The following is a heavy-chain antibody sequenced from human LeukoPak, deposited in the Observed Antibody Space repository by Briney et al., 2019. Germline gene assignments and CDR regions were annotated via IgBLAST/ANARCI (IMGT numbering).Heavy chain of an antibody. D-gene: IGHD1-26*01. Sequence: GSLRLSCAASGFTFSSYAMHWVRQAPGKGLEWVAVISYDGSNKYYADSVKGRFTISRDNSKNTLYLQMNSLRAEDTAVYYCSGSYGGSDYWGQGTLVTVSS. CDR2: ISYDGSNK. V-gene: IGHV3-30*04. CDR1: GFTFSSYA. CDR3: SGSYGGSDY. J-gene: IGHJ4*02.